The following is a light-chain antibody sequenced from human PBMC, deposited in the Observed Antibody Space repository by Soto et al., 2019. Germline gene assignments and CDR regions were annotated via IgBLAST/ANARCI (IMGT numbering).Light chain of an antibody. CDR2: KVS. J-gene: IGKJ2*01. V-gene: IGKV2-30*01. Sequence: DVVVTQSPLSLPVTLGQPASISCRSSQSPLYSDGNTYLNWFHQRPGQSPRRLIYKVSNRDSGVPDRFSGSGSGTDFTLQINRVEAEDVGVYYCMQGTYWPYTFGQGTKLEIK. CDR1: QSPLYSDGNTY. CDR3: MQGTYWPYT.